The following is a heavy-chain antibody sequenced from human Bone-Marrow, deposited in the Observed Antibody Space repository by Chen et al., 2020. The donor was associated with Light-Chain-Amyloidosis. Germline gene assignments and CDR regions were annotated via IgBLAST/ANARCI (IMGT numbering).Heavy chain of an antibody. V-gene: IGHV3-33*01. CDR1: GFTFSPYG. CDR2: IWYDGSNK. D-gene: IGHD5-12*01. J-gene: IGHJ4*02. CDR3: ARDQSRGYSCYDLEY. Sequence: QVQLVESGGGVVQPGRSLRLSCVGSGFTFSPYGMRWVRQAPGEGLEWVAVIWYDGSNKYYADSVKGRFTISRDNPKNTLYLQMNSLRAEDTAVYYCARDQSRGYSCYDLEYWGQGTPVTVSS.